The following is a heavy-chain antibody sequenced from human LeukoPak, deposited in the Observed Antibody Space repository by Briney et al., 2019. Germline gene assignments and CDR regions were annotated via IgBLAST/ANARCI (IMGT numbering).Heavy chain of an antibody. CDR3: AKQAPTVTNPVDY. Sequence: GGSLRLSCAASGFSFSTYSMIWVRQAPGKGLEWVSSVSVTSEYIYYADSVKGRFTISRDNSENTLYLQMNSLRAEDKAVYYCAKQAPTVTNPVDYWGQGTLVTVSS. V-gene: IGHV3-23*01. D-gene: IGHD4-17*01. CDR1: GFSFSTYS. CDR2: VSVTSEYI. J-gene: IGHJ4*02.